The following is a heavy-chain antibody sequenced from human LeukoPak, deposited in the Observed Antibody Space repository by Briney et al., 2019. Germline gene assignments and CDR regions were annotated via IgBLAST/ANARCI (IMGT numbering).Heavy chain of an antibody. CDR1: GGSISSSSYY. J-gene: IGHJ4*02. CDR3: ATEMATIIRTPDY. D-gene: IGHD5-24*01. CDR2: IYYSGST. V-gene: IGHV4-39*07. Sequence: SETLSLTCTVSGGSISSSSYYWGWLRQPPGKGLEWIGSIYYSGSTYYNPSLKSRVTISVDTSKNQFSLKLSSVTAADTAVYYCATEMATIIRTPDYWGQGTLVTVSS.